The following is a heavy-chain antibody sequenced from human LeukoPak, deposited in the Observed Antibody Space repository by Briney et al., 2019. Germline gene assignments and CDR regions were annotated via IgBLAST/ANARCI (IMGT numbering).Heavy chain of an antibody. V-gene: IGHV3-20*04. CDR1: GFTFSSYS. D-gene: IGHD6-13*01. J-gene: IGHJ4*02. CDR2: INWNGGSR. Sequence: PGGSLRLSCAASGFTFSSYSMNWVRQAPGKGLEWVSGINWNGGSRGYADSVKGRFTISRDNAKRFLYLQMNSLRAEDTAFYYCARGSSFSNFWGQGILVTVSS. CDR3: ARGSSFSNF.